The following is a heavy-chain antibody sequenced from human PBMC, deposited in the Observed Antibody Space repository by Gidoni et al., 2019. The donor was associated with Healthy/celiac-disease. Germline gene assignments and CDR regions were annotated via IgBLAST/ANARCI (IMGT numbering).Heavy chain of an antibody. CDR3: AKVESGQQLIERRGWFDP. J-gene: IGHJ5*02. Sequence: EVQLLESGGGLVQPGGSLRLSCAASGFTFSSYAMGWVRQAPGKGLEWGSAMSGSGGSTYYADSVKGRFTISRDNSKNTLYLQMNSLRAEDTAVYYCAKVESGQQLIERRGWFDPWGQGTLVTVSS. V-gene: IGHV3-23*01. CDR2: MSGSGGST. CDR1: GFTFSSYA. D-gene: IGHD6-13*01.